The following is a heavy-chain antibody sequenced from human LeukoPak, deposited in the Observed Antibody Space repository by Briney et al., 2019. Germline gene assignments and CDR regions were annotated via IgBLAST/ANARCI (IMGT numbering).Heavy chain of an antibody. D-gene: IGHD5-18*01. J-gene: IGHJ3*02. CDR1: DGSVSSGSYY. CDR3: ARGGGYSYGYAFDI. V-gene: IGHV4-61*01. CDR2: IYYSGGT. Sequence: SETLSLTCTVSDGSVSSGSYYWSWIRQPPGKGLEWIGYIYYSGGTNYNPSLKSRVTISIDTSKNQFSLKLSSVTAADTAVFYCARGGGYSYGYAFDIWGQGTMVTVS.